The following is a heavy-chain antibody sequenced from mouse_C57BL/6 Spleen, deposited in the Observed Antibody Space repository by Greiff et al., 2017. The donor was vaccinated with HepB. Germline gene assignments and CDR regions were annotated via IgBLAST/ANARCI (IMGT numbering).Heavy chain of an antibody. J-gene: IGHJ1*03. D-gene: IGHD1-1*01. CDR3: ARPHFTTVNWYFDV. CDR2: ISSGSSTI. V-gene: IGHV5-17*01. CDR1: GFTFSDYG. Sequence: EVMLVESGGGLVKPGGSLKLSCAASGFTFSDYGMHWVRQAPEKGLEWVAYISSGSSTIYYADTVKGRFTISRDNAKNTLYLQMTSLRSEDTAMYYCARPHFTTVNWYFDVWGTGTTVTVSS.